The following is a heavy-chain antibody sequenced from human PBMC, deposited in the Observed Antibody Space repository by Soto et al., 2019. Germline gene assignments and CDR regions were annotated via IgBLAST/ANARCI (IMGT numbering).Heavy chain of an antibody. CDR3: ARFDCSSTSSCWFDP. Sequence: ASVKVSCKASGGTFSSYAISCVRQAPGQGLEWMGGIIPIFGTANYAQKFQGRVTITADESTSTAYMELSSLRSEDTAVYYCARFDCSSTSSCWFDPWGQGTLVTVSS. CDR1: GGTFSSYA. J-gene: IGHJ5*02. V-gene: IGHV1-69*13. D-gene: IGHD2-2*01. CDR2: IIPIFGTA.